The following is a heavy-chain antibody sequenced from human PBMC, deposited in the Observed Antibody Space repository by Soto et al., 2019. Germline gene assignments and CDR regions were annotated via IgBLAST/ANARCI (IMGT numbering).Heavy chain of an antibody. Sequence: QVQLVQSGAEVREPGASVKVSCKASGYSFTSIDINWVRQTTGQGLEWMGWMQPSSGRTGYAQKFQGRVTMTRDTSINAAYMELSSLTSDDTAFYYCARGVTAGVDYWGQGTPVTVS. CDR1: GYSFTSID. J-gene: IGHJ4*02. D-gene: IGHD1-26*01. V-gene: IGHV1-8*01. CDR3: ARGVTAGVDY. CDR2: MQPSSGRT.